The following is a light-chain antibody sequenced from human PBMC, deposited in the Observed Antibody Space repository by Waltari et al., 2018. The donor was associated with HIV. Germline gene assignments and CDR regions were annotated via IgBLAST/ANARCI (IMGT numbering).Light chain of an antibody. CDR2: EVS. CDR1: SSDVGSYNL. J-gene: IGLJ2*01. CDR3: CSYAGSSTLV. V-gene: IGLV2-23*02. Sequence: QSALTPPASVSGSPGQSITISCTGTSSDVGSYNLVSWYQQHPGKAPKLMIYEVSKRPSGVSNRFSGSKSGNTASLTISGLQAEDEAYYYCCSYAGSSTLVFGGGTKLTVL.